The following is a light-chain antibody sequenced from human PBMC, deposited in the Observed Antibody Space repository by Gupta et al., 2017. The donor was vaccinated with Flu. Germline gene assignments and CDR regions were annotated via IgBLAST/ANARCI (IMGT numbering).Light chain of an antibody. CDR2: DNN. J-gene: IGLJ2*01. Sequence: SYVLTQPPSGSVAPGQAARITCDGNDIGSKSVHWYQQKPGQAPLLVVYDNNDRPSGIPERFSGSNSGNTATLTISRVEAGAEADYYCQVWDSSSDHPVFGGGTKLTVL. CDR3: QVWDSSSDHPV. V-gene: IGLV3-21*02. CDR1: DIGSKS.